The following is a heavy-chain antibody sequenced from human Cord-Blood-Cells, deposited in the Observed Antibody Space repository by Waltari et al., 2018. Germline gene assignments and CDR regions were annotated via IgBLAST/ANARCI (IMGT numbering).Heavy chain of an antibody. CDR2: INHSGST. V-gene: IGHV4-34*01. J-gene: IGHJ1*01. CDR1: CWSLGGHC. D-gene: IGHD6-13*01. Sequence: VQLLQWGAGLVQPSVTLYLTRADHCWSLGGHCYSPIHHLPGKGLEWMGEINHSGSTNYSPSLKSRVTISGDTSKNEFSMKLSSVTAADPAVYYCASQGRSAAAGTEYYQHWGQGTLVTVSS. CDR3: ASQGRSAAAGTEYYQH.